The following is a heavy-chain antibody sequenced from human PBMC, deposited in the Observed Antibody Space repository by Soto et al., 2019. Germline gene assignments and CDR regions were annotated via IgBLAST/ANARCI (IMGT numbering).Heavy chain of an antibody. V-gene: IGHV5-51*01. J-gene: IGHJ4*02. CDR1: GYSFTNYW. CDR3: ARIWEMATVAACDY. D-gene: IGHD6-13*01. CDR2: IYPGDSDT. Sequence: LGESLKISCKGSGYSFTNYWIAWLRQMPGKGLEWMGIIYPGDSDTRYSPSFQGQITISVDKSISTAYLQWSSLKASDTAMYYCARIWEMATVAACDYWGQGTMVTVSS.